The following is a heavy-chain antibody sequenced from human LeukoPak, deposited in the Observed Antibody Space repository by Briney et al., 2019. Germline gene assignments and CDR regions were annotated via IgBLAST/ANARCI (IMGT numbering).Heavy chain of an antibody. D-gene: IGHD3-22*01. CDR2: INPNSGGT. V-gene: IGHV1-2*02. J-gene: IGHJ5*02. Sequence: ASVKVSRKASGYTFTGYYMHWVRQAPGQGLEWMGWINPNSGGTNYAQKFQGRVTMTRDTSISTAYMELSRLRSDDTAVYYCARDLYYYDSSGYYYKWFDPWGQGTLVTVSS. CDR3: ARDLYYYDSSGYYYKWFDP. CDR1: GYTFTGYY.